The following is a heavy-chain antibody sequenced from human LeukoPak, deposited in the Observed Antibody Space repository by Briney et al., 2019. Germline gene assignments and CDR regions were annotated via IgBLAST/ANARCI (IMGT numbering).Heavy chain of an antibody. CDR1: GGSISSYY. Sequence: NPSETLSLTCTVSGGSISSYYWSWIRQPPGKGLEWIGYIYYSGSTNCNPSLKSRVTISVDTSKNQFSLKLSSVTAADTAVYYCARFGGKYSSGWYFDYWGQGTLVTVSS. V-gene: IGHV4-59*01. J-gene: IGHJ4*02. CDR2: IYYSGST. CDR3: ARFGGKYSSGWYFDY. D-gene: IGHD6-19*01.